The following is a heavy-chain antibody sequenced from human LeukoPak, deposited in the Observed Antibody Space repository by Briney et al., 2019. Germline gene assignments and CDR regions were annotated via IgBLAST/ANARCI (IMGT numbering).Heavy chain of an antibody. J-gene: IGHJ4*02. CDR1: GGSISSSSYY. D-gene: IGHD5-12*01. CDR2: IYYSGST. Sequence: SETLSLTCTVSGGSISSSSYYWGWIRQPPGKGLEWIGSIYYSGSTYYNPSLKSRVTISVDTSKNQFSLKLSSVTAADTAVYYCARHNAGWLRWHGYYFDYWGQGTLVTVSS. CDR3: ARHNAGWLRWHGYYFDY. V-gene: IGHV4-39*01.